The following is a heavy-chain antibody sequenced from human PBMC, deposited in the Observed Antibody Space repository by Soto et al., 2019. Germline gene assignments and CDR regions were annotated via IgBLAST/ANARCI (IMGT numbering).Heavy chain of an antibody. J-gene: IGHJ4*02. CDR1: GYTFAAYY. CDR2: SNPPSGGP. CDR3: ASDPDYGDYWGYFFDS. D-gene: IGHD4-17*01. V-gene: IGHV1-2*02. Sequence: QVQLVQSGAEVKKPGASVKVSCKTSGYTFAAYYIHWIRQAPGQGLEWMGGSNPPSGGPVNAQNFQDRVTMPRDTSISTAHRELRRLNSDDTAVYYCASDPDYGDYWGYFFDSWGQGTPVTVSS.